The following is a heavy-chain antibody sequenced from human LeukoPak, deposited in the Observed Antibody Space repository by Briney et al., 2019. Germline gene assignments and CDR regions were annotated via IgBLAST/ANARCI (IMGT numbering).Heavy chain of an antibody. CDR1: GLTFSNYA. CDR3: AKGDYGYFYYMDV. Sequence: GGSLRLSCAASGLTFSNYAMKWVRQAPGKGLEWVSTISATGTGTYYGDSVKGRFTISRDNSKNTVYLQMNSLRVDDTAIYYCAKGDYGYFYYMDVWGKGTTVTVSS. CDR2: ISATGTGT. J-gene: IGHJ6*03. D-gene: IGHD4-17*01. V-gene: IGHV3-23*01.